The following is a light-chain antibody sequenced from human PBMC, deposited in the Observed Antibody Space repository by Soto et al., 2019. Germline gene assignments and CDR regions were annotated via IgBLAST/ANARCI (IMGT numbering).Light chain of an antibody. J-gene: IGLJ1*01. CDR2: EVD. CDR3: SSYTTANSYV. Sequence: QSALTQPASVSGSPGQAITISCSGSSSDIGTYNIVSWYQHLPGKAPQLIIFEVDNRPSGVSDRFSASKSGNTASLTISGLKAEDEAEYYCSSYTTANSYVFGTGTKVTVL. CDR1: SSDIGTYNI. V-gene: IGLV2-14*01.